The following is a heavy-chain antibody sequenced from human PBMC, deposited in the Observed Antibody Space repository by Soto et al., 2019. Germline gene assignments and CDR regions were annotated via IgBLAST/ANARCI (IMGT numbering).Heavy chain of an antibody. V-gene: IGHV1-2*04. D-gene: IGHD4-4*01. Sequence: ASVKVSCKASGYTFTGYYMHWVRQAPGQGLEWMGWINPNSGGTNYAQKFQGWVTMTRDTSISTAFMELSRLRSDDTAVYYCARAVTTVKAYYYGMDVWGKGTTVTVSS. CDR3: ARAVTTVKAYYYGMDV. J-gene: IGHJ6*04. CDR1: GYTFTGYY. CDR2: INPNSGGT.